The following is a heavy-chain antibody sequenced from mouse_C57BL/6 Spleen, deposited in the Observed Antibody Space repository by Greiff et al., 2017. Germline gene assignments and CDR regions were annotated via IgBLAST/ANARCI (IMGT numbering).Heavy chain of an antibody. CDR2: IYPGSGST. CDR1: GYTFTSYW. Sequence: QVQLQQSGAELVKPGASVKMSCKASGYTFTSYWMTWVKQRPGQGLEWIGDIYPGSGSTNYNEKFKSKATLTVDTSSSTAYMQLSSLTSEDSAVYDYDSSLYYGSALYLDDWGTGTTVTVSS. CDR3: DSSLYYGSALYLDD. D-gene: IGHD1-1*01. J-gene: IGHJ1*03. V-gene: IGHV1-55*01.